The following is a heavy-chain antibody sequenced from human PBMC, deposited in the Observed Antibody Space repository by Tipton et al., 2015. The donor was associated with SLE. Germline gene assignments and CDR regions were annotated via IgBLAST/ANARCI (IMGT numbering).Heavy chain of an antibody. CDR1: GESFSGYF. CDR2: IYTSGSS. J-gene: IGHJ4*02. D-gene: IGHD6-13*01. Sequence: GLVKPSETLSLTCAVYGESFSGYFWSWIRQPPGKGLEWIGRIYTSGSSNYNPSLRSRITMSVDTSKNHFSLKLNSVTAADTAVYYCARGGSTALYHFDSWGQGTLVTVSS. CDR3: ARGGSTALYHFDS. V-gene: IGHV4-59*10.